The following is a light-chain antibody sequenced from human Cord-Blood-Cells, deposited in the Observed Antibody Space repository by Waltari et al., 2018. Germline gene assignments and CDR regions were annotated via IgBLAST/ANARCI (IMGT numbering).Light chain of an antibody. CDR3: QQSYSTVLT. CDR1: QSISSY. Sequence: EIQMTQSPSSLSSSVGDRVTITCRASQSISSYLNWYQQKPGKAPKLLIYAASSLQSGVASRFSGSGSRTDFTLTISSLQPEDFATYYCQQSYSTVLTFGGGTKVEIK. J-gene: IGKJ4*01. CDR2: AAS. V-gene: IGKV1-39*01.